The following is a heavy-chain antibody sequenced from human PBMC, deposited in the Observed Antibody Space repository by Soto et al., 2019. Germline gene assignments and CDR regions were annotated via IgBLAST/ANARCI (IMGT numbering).Heavy chain of an antibody. CDR3: ARCPFFFYAESGIRVVPSVSGFPANRFSDL. J-gene: IGHJ2*01. D-gene: IGHD6-25*01. CDR2: INPSGGST. V-gene: IGHV1-46*03. Sequence: GQGLEWMGIINPSGGSTSYAQKFQGRVTMTRDTSTSTVYMELSSLRSEDTAVYYCARCPFFFYAESGIRVVPSVSGFPANRFSDL.